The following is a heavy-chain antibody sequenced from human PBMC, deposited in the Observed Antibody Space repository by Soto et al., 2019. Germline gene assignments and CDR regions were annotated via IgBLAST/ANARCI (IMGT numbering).Heavy chain of an antibody. CDR3: ARELRRITIFGVVSERYYYYGMDV. CDR2: INPNSGGT. D-gene: IGHD3-3*01. J-gene: IGHJ6*02. Sequence: QVKLVQSGAEVKKPGASVKVSCKASGYTFTGYYMHWVRQAPGQGLEWMGWINPNSGGTNYAQKFQGWVTMTRDTSISTAYMELSRLRSDDTGVYYCARELRRITIFGVVSERYYYYGMDVWGQGTTVTVSS. CDR1: GYTFTGYY. V-gene: IGHV1-2*04.